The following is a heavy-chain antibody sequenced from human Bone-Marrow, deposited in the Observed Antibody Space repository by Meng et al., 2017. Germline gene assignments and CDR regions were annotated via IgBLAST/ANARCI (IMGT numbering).Heavy chain of an antibody. CDR2: ISYDGSNK. J-gene: IGHJ6*02. V-gene: IGHV3-30*04. CDR3: ARDFYSSSWYLLGRTYYYYGMDV. Sequence: GESLKISCAASGFTFSSYAMHWVRQAPGKGLEWVAVISYDGSNKYYADSVKGRFTISRDNSKNTLYLQMNSLRAEDTAVYYCARDFYSSSWYLLGRTYYYYGMDVWGQGSTVTVSS. CDR1: GFTFSSYA. D-gene: IGHD6-13*01.